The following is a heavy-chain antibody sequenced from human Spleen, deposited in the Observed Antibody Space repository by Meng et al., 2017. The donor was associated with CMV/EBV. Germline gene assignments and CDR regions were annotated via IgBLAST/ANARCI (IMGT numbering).Heavy chain of an antibody. D-gene: IGHD6-13*01. J-gene: IGHJ4*02. Sequence: GGSFRGYYWSWIRQPPGKGLEWLGELNHSGSTNYNPSLKSRVTISVDTSKNQFSLKLSSVTAADTAVYYCARGWGSSSWSDRYYFDYWGQGTLVTVSS. CDR3: ARGWGSSSWSDRYYFDY. CDR2: LNHSGST. CDR1: GGSFRGYY. V-gene: IGHV4-34*01.